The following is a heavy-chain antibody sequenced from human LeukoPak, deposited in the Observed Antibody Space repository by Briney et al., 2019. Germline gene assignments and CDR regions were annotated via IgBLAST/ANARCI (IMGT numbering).Heavy chain of an antibody. V-gene: IGHV3-23*01. CDR2: ISGSDGST. CDR3: AKARQWLVVSYPAY. CDR1: GFTFSSYA. D-gene: IGHD6-19*01. J-gene: IGHJ4*02. Sequence: PGGSLRLSCAASGFTFSSYAMSWVRQAPGKGLEWVSAISGSDGSTYYADSVKGRFTISRDNSKNTLYLQMNSLRAEDTAVYYCAKARQWLVVSYPAYWGQGTLVTVSS.